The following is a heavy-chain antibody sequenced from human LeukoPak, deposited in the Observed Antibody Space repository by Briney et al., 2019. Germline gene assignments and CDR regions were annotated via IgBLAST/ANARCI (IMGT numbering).Heavy chain of an antibody. CDR1: GGSISSYY. D-gene: IGHD3-22*01. Sequence: PSETLSLTCTVSGGSISSYYWSWIRQPPGKGLEWIGYIYYSGSTNYNPSLKSRVTISVDTSKNQFSLKLSSVTAADTAVYYCARDNYYDSSGYFQTIWGQGTMVTVSS. V-gene: IGHV4-59*12. CDR3: ARDNYYDSSGYFQTI. CDR2: IYYSGST. J-gene: IGHJ3*02.